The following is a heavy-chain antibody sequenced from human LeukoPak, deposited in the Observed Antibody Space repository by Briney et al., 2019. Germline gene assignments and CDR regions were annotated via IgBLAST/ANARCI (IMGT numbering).Heavy chain of an antibody. Sequence: GGSLRLSCAASGFTFSSYAMSWVRQAPGKGLEWVSDISGGGGSTYYADSVKGRFTISRDNSKNTLYLQMNSLRAEDTAVYYCAKDLSITMRVVVTPDAFDIWGQGTMVTVSS. CDR2: ISGGGGST. J-gene: IGHJ3*02. CDR1: GFTFSSYA. CDR3: AKDLSITMRVVVTPDAFDI. V-gene: IGHV3-23*01. D-gene: IGHD3-22*01.